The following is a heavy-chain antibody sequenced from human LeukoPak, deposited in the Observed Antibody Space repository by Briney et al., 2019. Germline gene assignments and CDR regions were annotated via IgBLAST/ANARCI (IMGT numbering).Heavy chain of an antibody. CDR2: IIPILGIA. CDR1: GGTFSSYA. V-gene: IGHV1-69*04. J-gene: IGHJ5*02. CDR3: ARVPGHWFDP. Sequence: ASVKASCKASGGTFSSYAISWVRQAPGQGLEWMGRIIPILGIANYAQKFQGRVTITADKSTSTAYMELSSLRSEDTAVYYCARVPGHWFDPWGQGTLVTVSS.